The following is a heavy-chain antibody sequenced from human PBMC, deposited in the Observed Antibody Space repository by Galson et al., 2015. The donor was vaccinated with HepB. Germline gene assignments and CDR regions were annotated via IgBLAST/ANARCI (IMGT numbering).Heavy chain of an antibody. J-gene: IGHJ4*02. CDR3: ARRSGTYYNPPDY. Sequence: SVKVSCKASGYTFTSYYMHWVRQAPGQGLEWMGIINPSGGSTSYAQNFQGRVTLTRDTSTSTVYMDLSSLRSEGTAVYYCARRSGTYYNPPDYWAREPWSPSPQ. CDR2: INPSGGST. V-gene: IGHV1-46*03. CDR1: GYTFTSYY. D-gene: IGHD3-10*01.